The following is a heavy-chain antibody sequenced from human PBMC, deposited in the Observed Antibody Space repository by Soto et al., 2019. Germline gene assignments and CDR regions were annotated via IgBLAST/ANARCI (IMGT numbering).Heavy chain of an antibody. J-gene: IGHJ4*01. CDR2: IDPRDSYT. V-gene: IGHV5-10-1*01. Sequence: PGESLNISCDCPGYSLPNNWISLVLQLPGNGLEWMGRIDPRDSYTNYSPSFQGHVTIAVDKSDNTSYLQWNTLKASDSAMYFCARSYCLPNSCYNGYFDYWGRGTLVTVSS. CDR3: ARSYCLPNSCYNGYFDY. D-gene: IGHD2-2*02. CDR1: GYSLPNNW.